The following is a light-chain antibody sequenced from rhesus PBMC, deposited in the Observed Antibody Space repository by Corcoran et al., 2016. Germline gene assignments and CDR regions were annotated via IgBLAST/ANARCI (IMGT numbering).Light chain of an antibody. CDR3: QPYSSSPPYS. CDR1: QSISSW. V-gene: IGKV1-22*01. CDR2: QAS. Sequence: DIQMTQSPSSLSASVGDTVTITCRASQSISSWLAWYQQKPGKAPKLLIYQASTLQSRVPPRFGGSGSGTDFTLTLNSPQSEDFATYYCQPYSSSPPYSFGQGTKVEIK. J-gene: IGKJ2*01.